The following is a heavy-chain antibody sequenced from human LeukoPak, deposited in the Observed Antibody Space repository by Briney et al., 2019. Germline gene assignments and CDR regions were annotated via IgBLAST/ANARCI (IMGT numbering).Heavy chain of an antibody. CDR3: ARGPIIDIVVIPAAADYYHMDV. CDR2: IGAYNGNT. J-gene: IGHJ6*03. Sequence: GASVKVSCKASGYTLTSYGISWVRQAPGQGLEWMGWIGAYNGNTRYAQKLQGRVTMTTDSSTSTAYMELRSLRSDDTAVYYCARGPIIDIVVIPAAADYYHMDVWGKGTTVTVSS. D-gene: IGHD2-2*01. V-gene: IGHV1-18*01. CDR1: GYTLTSYG.